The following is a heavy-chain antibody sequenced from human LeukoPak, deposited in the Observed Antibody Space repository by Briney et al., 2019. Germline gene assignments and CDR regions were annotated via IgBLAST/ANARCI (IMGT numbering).Heavy chain of an antibody. D-gene: IGHD5-18*01. CDR3: ARRRGYSEFDY. J-gene: IGHJ4*02. CDR1: GGSISSYY. Sequence: SETLSLTCTVSGGSISSYYWNWIRQPPGKGLEWIGYIYYSGSTNYNPSLKSRVTISVDTSKNQFSLKLSSVTAADTAVYYCARRRGYSEFDYWGQGTLVTVSS. CDR2: IYYSGST. V-gene: IGHV4-59*01.